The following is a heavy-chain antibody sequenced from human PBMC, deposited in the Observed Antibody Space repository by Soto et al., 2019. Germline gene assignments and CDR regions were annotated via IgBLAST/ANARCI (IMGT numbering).Heavy chain of an antibody. CDR3: ARRSSGWYFDY. J-gene: IGHJ4*02. Sequence: EVQLLESGGGLVQPGGSLRLSCAASGFTFSSYAMSWVHQAPGKGLEWVSAISGSGGSTDYADSVKGRFTISRDNSKNTLYLQMNSLRAEDTAVYYCARRSSGWYFDYWGQGTLVTVSS. CDR1: GFTFSSYA. CDR2: ISGSGGST. D-gene: IGHD6-19*01. V-gene: IGHV3-23*01.